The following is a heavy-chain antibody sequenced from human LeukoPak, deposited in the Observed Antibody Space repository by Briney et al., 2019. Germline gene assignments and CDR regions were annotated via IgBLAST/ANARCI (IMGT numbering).Heavy chain of an antibody. CDR1: GDSISNYY. CDR3: ARWVVGATDHPFFDY. CDR2: IHYSGST. V-gene: IGHV4-59*01. D-gene: IGHD1-26*01. Sequence: SETLSLTCTVSGDSISNYYWSWIRQPPGKGLDWIGYIHYSGSTNYNPSLKSRVTISADTSKKHFSLKLSSVTAADTAVYYCARWVVGATDHPFFDYWGQGTLVTVSS. J-gene: IGHJ4*02.